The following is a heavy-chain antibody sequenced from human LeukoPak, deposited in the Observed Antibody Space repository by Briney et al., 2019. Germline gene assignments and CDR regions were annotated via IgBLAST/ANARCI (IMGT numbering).Heavy chain of an antibody. J-gene: IGHJ4*02. CDR3: ARSLLLGTFDY. V-gene: IGHV3-53*01. D-gene: IGHD3-16*01. CDR2: IYSGGIT. Sequence: GGSLRLSCAASGFTVSSNYMSWVRQAPGKGLEWVSVIYSGGITYYADSVKGRFTISRDNSKNTLYLQMNSLRAEDTAVYYRARSLLLGTFDYWGQGTLVTVSS. CDR1: GFTVSSNY.